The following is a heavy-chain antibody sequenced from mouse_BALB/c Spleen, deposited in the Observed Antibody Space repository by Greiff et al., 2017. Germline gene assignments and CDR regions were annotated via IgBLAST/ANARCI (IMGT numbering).Heavy chain of an antibody. D-gene: IGHD1-1*01. CDR2: INPYNDGT. Sequence: VQLQQSGPELVKPGASVKMSCKASGYTFTSYVMHWVKQKPGQGLEWIGYINPYNDGTNYNEKFKGKATLTVDTSSSTAYVDLSSLTSEDSAVYYCARYGLYYFDYWGQGTTLTVSS. J-gene: IGHJ2*01. CDR1: GYTFTSYV. CDR3: ARYGLYYFDY. V-gene: IGHV1-14*01.